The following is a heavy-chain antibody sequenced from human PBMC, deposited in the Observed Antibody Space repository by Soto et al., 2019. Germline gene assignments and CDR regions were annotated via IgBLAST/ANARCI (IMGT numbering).Heavy chain of an antibody. Sequence: ASVKVSCKASGYTFTGYYMHWVRQAPGQGLEWMGWINPNSGGTNYAQKFQGRVTMTRDTSISTAYMELSRLRSDDTAVYYCARVISVPAARGNCYYYYGMDVWGQGTTVTVSS. CDR2: INPNSGGT. CDR3: ARVISVPAARGNCYYYYGMDV. J-gene: IGHJ6*02. CDR1: GYTFTGYY. D-gene: IGHD2-2*01. V-gene: IGHV1-2*02.